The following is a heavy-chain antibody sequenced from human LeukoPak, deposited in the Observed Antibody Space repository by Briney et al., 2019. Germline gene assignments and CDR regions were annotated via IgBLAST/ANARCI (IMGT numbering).Heavy chain of an antibody. J-gene: IGHJ4*02. V-gene: IGHV1-69*13. CDR3: ARAEYHYDYVWGSRRINYFDY. Sequence: ASVKVSCKASGGTFSSYAISWVRQAPGQGLEWMGGIIPIFGTANYAQKFQGRVTITADESTSTAYMELSSLRSEDTAVYYCARAEYHYDYVWGSRRINYFDYWGQGTLVTVSS. D-gene: IGHD3-16*01. CDR1: GGTFSSYA. CDR2: IIPIFGTA.